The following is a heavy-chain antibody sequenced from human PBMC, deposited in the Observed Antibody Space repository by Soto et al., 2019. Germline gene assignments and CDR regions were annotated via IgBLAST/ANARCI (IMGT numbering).Heavy chain of an antibody. D-gene: IGHD3-22*01. Sequence: GESLKISCKGSGYSFTSYWISWVRQMPGKGLEWMGRIDPSDSYTNYSPSFQGHVTISADKSISTAYLQWSSLKASDTAMYYCARHLDYYDSRGYYPYYNCIDVWGQGTTVTVS. CDR3: ARHLDYYDSRGYYPYYNCIDV. CDR2: IDPSDSYT. V-gene: IGHV5-10-1*01. CDR1: GYSFTSYW. J-gene: IGHJ6*02.